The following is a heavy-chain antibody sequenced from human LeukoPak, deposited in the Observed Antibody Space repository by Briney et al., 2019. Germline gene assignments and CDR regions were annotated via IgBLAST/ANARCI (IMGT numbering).Heavy chain of an antibody. CDR3: ARRFSSSFYYYYYYYMDV. CDR2: MNPNSGNT. D-gene: IGHD6-6*01. J-gene: IGHJ6*03. V-gene: IGHV1-8*01. Sequence: ASVKVSCKASGYTFTSYDINWVRQATGQGLEWMGWMNPNSGNTGYAQKFQGRVTMTRNTSISTAYMELSSLRSEDTAVYYCARRFSSSFYYYYYYYMDVWGKGTTVTVSS. CDR1: GYTFTSYD.